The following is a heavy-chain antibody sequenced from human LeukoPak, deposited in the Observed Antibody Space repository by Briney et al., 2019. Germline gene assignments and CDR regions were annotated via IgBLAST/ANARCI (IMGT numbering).Heavy chain of an antibody. CDR3: ARGFGTTYYYDY. Sequence: PSDTLSLTCTVSGGSISSYYWSWIRQPAGKGLQWIGRIYTSGSTNYNPSLKSRVTISVDKSKNQFSLKLSSVTAADTAVYYCARGFGTTYYYDYWGQGTLVTVSS. CDR2: IYTSGST. V-gene: IGHV4-4*07. D-gene: IGHD2-2*01. CDR1: GGSISSYY. J-gene: IGHJ4*02.